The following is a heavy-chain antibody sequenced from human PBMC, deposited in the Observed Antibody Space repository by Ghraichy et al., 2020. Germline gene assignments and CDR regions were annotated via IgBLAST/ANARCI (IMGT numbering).Heavy chain of an antibody. J-gene: IGHJ4*02. CDR2: ISLDGSIR. D-gene: IGHD2-15*01. CDR3: ARDSCSYSSAVSCHH. CDR1: GFTFSDCP. Sequence: GGSLRLSCEASGFTFSDCPMHWVRQAPGKGLEWVASISLDGSIRYYSDSVKGRFTISRHTSRNTLYLQMNNLKTEDTAVYHCARDSCSYSSAVSCHHWGQGSLGSVSS. V-gene: IGHV3-30*03.